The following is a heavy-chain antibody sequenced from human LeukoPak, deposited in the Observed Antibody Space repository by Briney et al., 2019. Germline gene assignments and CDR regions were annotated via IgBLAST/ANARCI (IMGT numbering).Heavy chain of an antibody. CDR1: GGSISSYY. CDR2: IYSSGST. V-gene: IGHV4-59*01. J-gene: IGHJ3*02. CDR3: ARENAMFRGAFDAFDI. Sequence: SETLSLTCTVSGGSISSYYWSWIRQPPGKGLEWIGYIYSSGSTNYNPSVKSRATISVDTSKNQFSLKLSSVTAADTAVYYCARENAMFRGAFDAFDILGRGTMVTVSS. D-gene: IGHD3-10*01.